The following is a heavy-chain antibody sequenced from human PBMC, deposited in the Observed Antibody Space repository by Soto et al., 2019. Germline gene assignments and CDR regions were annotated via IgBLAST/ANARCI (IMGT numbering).Heavy chain of an antibody. CDR2: INHRGST. CDR1: GGSFSGHY. CDR3: ARVSGANYDFWSGYSGFAYYGMDV. D-gene: IGHD3-3*01. J-gene: IGHJ6*02. V-gene: IGHV4-34*01. Sequence: QVQIQQWGAGLLKPSETLSLTCAVYGGSFSGHYWSWIRQPPGKGLEWIGEINHRGSTNYNPSLKSRVTISVDSFKKQFSLKLSSVTAADTAVYYCARVSGANYDFWSGYSGFAYYGMDVWGQGTTVTVSS.